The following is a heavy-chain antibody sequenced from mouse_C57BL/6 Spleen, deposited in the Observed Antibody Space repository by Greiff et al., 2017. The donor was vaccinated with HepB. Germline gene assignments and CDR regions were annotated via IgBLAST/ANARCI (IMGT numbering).Heavy chain of an antibody. CDR1: GFTFSDYY. CDR2: INYDGSST. J-gene: IGHJ2*01. D-gene: IGHD6-1*01. Sequence: EVNLVESEGGLVQPGSSMKLSCTASGFTFSDYYMAWVRQVPEKGLEWVANINYDGSSTYYLDSLKSRFIISRDNAKNILYLQMSSLKSEDTATFYCARGNPYYFDYWGQGTTLTVSS. V-gene: IGHV5-16*01. CDR3: ARGNPYYFDY.